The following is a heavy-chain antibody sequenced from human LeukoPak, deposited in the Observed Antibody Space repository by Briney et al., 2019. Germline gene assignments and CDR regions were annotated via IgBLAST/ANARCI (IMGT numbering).Heavy chain of an antibody. CDR3: AKQLGYCSDGSCYFPY. Sequence: GGSLIHSCSTSGFTFSSYAMTWVRQAPGKGLEWVSVIGRYGGDIHYADSVEGRFTISRDNSKSTLCLQMNSLRAEDTAVYYCAKQLGYCSDGSCYFPYWGQGTLVTVSS. J-gene: IGHJ4*02. CDR1: GFTFSSYA. D-gene: IGHD2-15*01. CDR2: IGRYGGDI. V-gene: IGHV3-23*01.